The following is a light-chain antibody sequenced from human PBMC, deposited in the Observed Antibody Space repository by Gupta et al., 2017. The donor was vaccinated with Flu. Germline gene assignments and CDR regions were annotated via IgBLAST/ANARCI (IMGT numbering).Light chain of an antibody. J-gene: IGKJ4*01. Sequence: PTALSASVGDRVTITCRSSQDVNTSLAWYQHNPGRVPKLLIYKASTVENGIPSRFNGSGSGAEFTLTISSLQPDDCATYYCQQYKNYPLTFGGGTKVEIK. CDR1: QDVNTS. V-gene: IGKV1-5*03. CDR2: KAS. CDR3: QQYKNYPLT.